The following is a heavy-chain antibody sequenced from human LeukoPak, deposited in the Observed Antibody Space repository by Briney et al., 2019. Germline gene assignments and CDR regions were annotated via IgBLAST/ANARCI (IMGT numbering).Heavy chain of an antibody. V-gene: IGHV1-46*01. CDR2: INPSGGST. CDR1: GYTFTSYY. Sequence: ASVKVSCKASGYTFTSYYMHWVRQAPGQGLEWMGIINPSGGSTSYAQKFQGRVTMTRDTPTSTVYMELSSLRSEDTAVYYCARDAPTPYYYDSSGYYRTYGMDVWGQGTTVTVSS. D-gene: IGHD3-22*01. J-gene: IGHJ6*02. CDR3: ARDAPTPYYYDSSGYYRTYGMDV.